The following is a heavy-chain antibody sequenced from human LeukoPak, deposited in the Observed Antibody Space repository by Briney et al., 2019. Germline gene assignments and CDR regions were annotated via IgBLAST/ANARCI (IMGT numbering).Heavy chain of an antibody. V-gene: IGHV1-18*01. Sequence: ASVKVSCKASGYTFTSYGISWVLQAPGQGLEWMGWISAYNGNTNYAQKLQGRVTMTTDTSTSTAYMELRSLRSDDTAVYYCASSDSVFQALDPWGQGTLVTVSS. CDR2: ISAYNGNT. J-gene: IGHJ5*02. CDR1: GYTFTSYG. CDR3: ASSDSVFQALDP. D-gene: IGHD2-21*01.